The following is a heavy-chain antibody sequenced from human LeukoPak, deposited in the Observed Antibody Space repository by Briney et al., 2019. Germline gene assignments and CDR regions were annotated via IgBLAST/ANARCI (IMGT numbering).Heavy chain of an antibody. CDR1: GYTFTGYY. Sequence: EASVTVSCKASGYTFTGYYLHWVRQAPGQGLAWMGWINPNSGGTNYAQKFQGRVTVTRDTSISTVYMELSRLRSDDAAVYYCARDFGRDARDYWGQGTLVTVSS. V-gene: IGHV1-2*02. J-gene: IGHJ4*02. D-gene: IGHD3-3*01. CDR2: INPNSGGT. CDR3: ARDFGRDARDY.